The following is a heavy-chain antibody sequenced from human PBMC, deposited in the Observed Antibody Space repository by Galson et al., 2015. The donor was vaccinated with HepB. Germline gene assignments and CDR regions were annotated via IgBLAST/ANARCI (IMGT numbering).Heavy chain of an antibody. CDR1: GGSISSYY. D-gene: IGHD2-2*02. CDR3: ARDGIVVVPAAISVPYYYYYMDV. V-gene: IGHV4-59*01. Sequence: ETLSLTCTVSGGSISSYYWSWIRQPPGKGLEWIGYIYYSGSTNYNPSLKSRVTISVDTSKNQFSLKLSSVTAADTAVYYCARDGIVVVPAAISVPYYYYYMDVWGKGTTVTVSS. CDR2: IYYSGST. J-gene: IGHJ6*03.